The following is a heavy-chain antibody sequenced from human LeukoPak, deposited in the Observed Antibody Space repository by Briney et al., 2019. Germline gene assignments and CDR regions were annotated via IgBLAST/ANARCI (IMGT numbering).Heavy chain of an antibody. CDR3: AKKYAGSLYFDY. Sequence: GGSLRLSCTASGFTFSSYAMNWVRQAPGKGLEWVSGIGAGGTFTYYADSVKGRFTISRDNSKNTLYLQMNSLRAEDTAVYYCAKKYAGSLYFDYWGQGTLVTVSS. J-gene: IGHJ4*02. CDR2: IGAGGTFT. V-gene: IGHV3-23*01. D-gene: IGHD2-2*01. CDR1: GFTFSSYA.